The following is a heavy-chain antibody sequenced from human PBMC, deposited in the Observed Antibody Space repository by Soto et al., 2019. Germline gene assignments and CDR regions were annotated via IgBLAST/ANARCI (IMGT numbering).Heavy chain of an antibody. CDR1: GFTFSSYA. Sequence: GGSLRLSCAASGFTFSSYAMSWVRQAPGKGLEWVSAISGSGGSTYYADSVKGRFTISRDNSKNTLYLQMNSLRAEDTAVYYCAKVFYYDFWSGPWDYYYYGMDVWGQGTTVTVSS. D-gene: IGHD3-3*01. CDR2: ISGSGGST. J-gene: IGHJ6*02. CDR3: AKVFYYDFWSGPWDYYYYGMDV. V-gene: IGHV3-23*01.